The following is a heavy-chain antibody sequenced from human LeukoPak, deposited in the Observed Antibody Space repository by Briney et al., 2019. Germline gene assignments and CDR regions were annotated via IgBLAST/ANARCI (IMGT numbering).Heavy chain of an antibody. CDR3: ARVDIVMAGFDY. CDR2: INHSGST. V-gene: IGHV4-34*01. J-gene: IGHJ4*02. CDR1: GGSFSGYY. Sequence: SETLSLTCAVYGGSFSGYYWSWIRQPPGKGLEWIGEINHSGSTNYNPSLKSRVTISVDTSKNQFSLKLSSVTAADTAVYYCARVDIVMAGFDYWGQGTLVTVSS. D-gene: IGHD5-12*01.